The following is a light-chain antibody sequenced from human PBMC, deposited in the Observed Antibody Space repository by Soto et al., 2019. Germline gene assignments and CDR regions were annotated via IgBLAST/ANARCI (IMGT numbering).Light chain of an antibody. CDR2: SAS. J-gene: IGKJ5*01. V-gene: IGKV1-9*01. CDR1: QGISNS. CDR3: QQLLSYPIT. Sequence: DVQLTQSPSFMSLSAGDSVTITCRASQGISNSLAWYQQQPGKAPKLLIYSASTLQSGVPSRFSGGFSGTEFTLTISSLQPEDFATYYCQQLLSYPITFGQGTRLEIK.